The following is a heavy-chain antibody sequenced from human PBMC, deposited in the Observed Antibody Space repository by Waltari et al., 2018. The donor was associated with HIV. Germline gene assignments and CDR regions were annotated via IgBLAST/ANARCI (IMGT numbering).Heavy chain of an antibody. D-gene: IGHD6-13*01. CDR1: GGSFSGYF. V-gene: IGHV4-34*02. CDR3: AREKGSSNSWYGAYYFDF. Sequence: QVQLQQWGTGLVKSSETLSLTCAVYGGSFSGYFWAWIRQAPGKGLEWIGEINQSGRTNYSPVLKSRVTISVDTSKNHFSLKLTSVTAADTAVYFCAREKGSSNSWYGAYYFDFWGQGTLATVSS. CDR2: INQSGRT. J-gene: IGHJ4*02.